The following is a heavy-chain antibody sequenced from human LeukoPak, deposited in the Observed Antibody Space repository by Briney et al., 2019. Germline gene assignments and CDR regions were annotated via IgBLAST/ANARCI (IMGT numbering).Heavy chain of an antibody. D-gene: IGHD2-2*01. CDR3: ARARTKCSSTSCYSLMGY. Sequence: GSLRLSCAASGFTVSSNYMSWVRQAPGKGLEWIGYIYYSGSTNYNPSLKSRVTISVDTSKNQFSLKLSSVTAADTAVYYCARARTKCSSTSCYSLMGYWGQGTLVTVSS. V-gene: IGHV4-59*02. CDR1: GFTVSSNY. J-gene: IGHJ4*02. CDR2: IYYSGST.